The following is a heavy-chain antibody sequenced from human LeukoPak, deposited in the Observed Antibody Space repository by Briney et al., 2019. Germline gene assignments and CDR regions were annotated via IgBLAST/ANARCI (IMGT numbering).Heavy chain of an antibody. D-gene: IGHD3-10*01. Sequence: GGSLRLSCTVSGFTLSSYEMTWFRQAPGKGLEWVSSIGYGGADSHYADSVKGRFTISRDNSKNTLYLQLSSLRAEDTALYYCAKSLHGSGSYYNYWGQGTLVTVSS. CDR2: IGYGGADS. V-gene: IGHV3-23*01. CDR3: AKSLHGSGSYYNY. CDR1: GFTLSSYE. J-gene: IGHJ4*02.